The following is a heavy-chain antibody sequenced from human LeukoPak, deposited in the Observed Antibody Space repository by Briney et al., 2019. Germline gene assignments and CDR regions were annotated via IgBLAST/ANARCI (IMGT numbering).Heavy chain of an antibody. V-gene: IGHV3-33*08. Sequence: PGGSLRLSCAASGFTFSGYAMHWVRQAPGKGLEWVAVIWYDGSNKYYADSVKGRFTISRDNSKNTLYLQMNSLRAEDTAVYYCARALSTAARTTQFDYWGQGTLVTVSS. CDR1: GFTFSGYA. D-gene: IGHD6-6*01. CDR3: ARALSTAARTTQFDY. CDR2: IWYDGSNK. J-gene: IGHJ4*02.